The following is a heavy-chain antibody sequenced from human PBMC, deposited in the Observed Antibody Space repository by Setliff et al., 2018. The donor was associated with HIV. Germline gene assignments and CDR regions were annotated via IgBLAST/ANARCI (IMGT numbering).Heavy chain of an antibody. J-gene: IGHJ4*02. V-gene: IGHV4-39*01. CDR3: ARQKGRMLWAFDS. CDR2: IYATGET. D-gene: IGHD3-16*01. Sequence: SETLSLTCIVSGDSIGSGGDFWWAWIRQPPGKGQEWIGSIYATGETFYKPSLKSRLTISVDTSKDQFSLQLTSMTVADTALYYCARQKGRMLWAFDSWGQGTLVTVSS. CDR1: GDSIGSGGDF.